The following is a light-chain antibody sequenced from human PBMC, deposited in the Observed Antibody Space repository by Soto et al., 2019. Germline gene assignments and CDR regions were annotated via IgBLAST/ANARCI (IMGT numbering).Light chain of an antibody. CDR3: CSFVTGATIL. Sequence: QAVVTQPASVSGSPGQSITISCTGSNSDVGRNNLVSWYQHHPGEAPKLIIYEGINRPSGVSNRFSGSKSGNTASLTVSGLQAEDEADYYCCSFVTGATILFGGGTKVTVL. CDR2: EGI. CDR1: NSDVGRNNL. V-gene: IGLV2-23*03. J-gene: IGLJ3*02.